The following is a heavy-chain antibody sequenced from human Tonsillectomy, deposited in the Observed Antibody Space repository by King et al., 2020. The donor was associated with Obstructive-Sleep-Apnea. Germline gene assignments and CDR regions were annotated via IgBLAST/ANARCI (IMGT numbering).Heavy chain of an antibody. CDR3: TTDTGSYYNGLDY. Sequence: VQLVESGGGLVKPGGSLRLSCAASGFTFSDAWMTWVRQAPGKGLEWVGRIKSKTDGGTTDYGAPVKGRLTISRDDSKNTLYLQMKSLKTEDTAVYYCTTDTGSYYNGLDYWGQGTLVTVSS. CDR1: GFTFSDAW. D-gene: IGHD3-10*01. CDR2: IKSKTDGGTT. V-gene: IGHV3-15*01. J-gene: IGHJ4*02.